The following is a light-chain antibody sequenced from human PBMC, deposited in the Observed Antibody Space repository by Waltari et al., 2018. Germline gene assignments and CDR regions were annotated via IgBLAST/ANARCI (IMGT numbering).Light chain of an antibody. Sequence: IRMTQSPSSLSASVGDTFTITCQASQDITIFLNWYQQKPGKAPNLLIYDASKLERGVPSRISGSGSGTVFTFTIGDLQPEDVATYFCQQYDNLPLTFGGGTKVEIK. CDR3: QQYDNLPLT. J-gene: IGKJ4*01. CDR2: DAS. CDR1: QDITIF. V-gene: IGKV1-33*01.